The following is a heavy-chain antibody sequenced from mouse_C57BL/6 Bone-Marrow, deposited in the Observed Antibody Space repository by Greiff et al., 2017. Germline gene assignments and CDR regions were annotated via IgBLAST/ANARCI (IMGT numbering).Heavy chain of an antibody. V-gene: IGHV1-15*01. CDR2: IDPETGGT. J-gene: IGHJ4*01. CDR3: TRRAASD. D-gene: IGHD3-1*01. CDR1: GYTFTDYE. Sequence: VKLQESGAELVRPGASVTLSCKASGYTFTDYEMHWVKQTPVHGLEWIGAIDPETGGTAYNQKFKGKAILTADKSSSTAYMALRSLTSEDSAVYYCTRRAASDWGQGTSVTVSS.